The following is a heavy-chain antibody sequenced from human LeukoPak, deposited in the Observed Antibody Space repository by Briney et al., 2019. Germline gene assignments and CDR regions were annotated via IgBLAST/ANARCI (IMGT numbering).Heavy chain of an antibody. Sequence: GGSLRLSCAASGFTFSTYWMSWVRQAPGKGLEWVANIKPDGGDKYYVDSVKGRFTISRDNANNSLYLQMSSLRAEDTAVYYCTRDLMDYDVSTGLHHYYMDVWGQGTTVTVSS. CDR2: IKPDGGDK. CDR1: GFTFSTYW. CDR3: TRDLMDYDVSTGLHHYYMDV. D-gene: IGHD3-9*01. J-gene: IGHJ6*02. V-gene: IGHV3-7*01.